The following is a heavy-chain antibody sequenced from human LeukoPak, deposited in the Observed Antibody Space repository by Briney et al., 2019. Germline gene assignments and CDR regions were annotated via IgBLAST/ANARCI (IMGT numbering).Heavy chain of an antibody. D-gene: IGHD3-10*01. CDR3: ARGPERGLTPYYGSGSYGP. V-gene: IGHV4-39*01. J-gene: IGHJ4*02. CDR2: MYYSGST. CDR1: GGSISSSNYY. Sequence: SETLSLTCTVSGGSISSSNYYWGWIRQPPGKGLEWIGSMYYSGSTYYNPSLRSRVTISVDTSKNQFSLKLSSVTAADTAVYYCARGPERGLTPYYGSGSYGPWAQGTLVSVSS.